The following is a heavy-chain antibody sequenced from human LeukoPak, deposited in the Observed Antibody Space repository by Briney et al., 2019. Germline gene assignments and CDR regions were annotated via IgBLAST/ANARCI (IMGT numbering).Heavy chain of an antibody. CDR2: INPNSGGT. J-gene: IGHJ4*02. D-gene: IGHD2-15*01. CDR3: ARGLFCSGGNCYGPFDY. V-gene: IGHV1-2*02. Sequence: WASVKVSCKASRYTLTGYFMHWVRQAPGQGLEWMGWINPNSGGTDSAQKFQGRVTMTRDTSISTVYMELSSLRSDDTAVYYCARGLFCSGGNCYGPFDYWGQGTLVTVSS. CDR1: RYTLTGYF.